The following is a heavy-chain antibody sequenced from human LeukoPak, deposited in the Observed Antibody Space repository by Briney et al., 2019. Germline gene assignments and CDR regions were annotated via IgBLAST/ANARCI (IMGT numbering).Heavy chain of an antibody. CDR3: AKWPEGAMDYFDY. Sequence: GGSLRLSCAASGFTFSSYAMSWVRQAPGKGLEWVSAISGSGGSTYYADSVKGRFTISRDNSKNTLYLEMSSLRVEDTAIYYCAKWPEGAMDYFDYWDQGTLVTVSS. CDR1: GFTFSSYA. CDR2: ISGSGGST. J-gene: IGHJ4*02. V-gene: IGHV3-23*01. D-gene: IGHD3-16*01.